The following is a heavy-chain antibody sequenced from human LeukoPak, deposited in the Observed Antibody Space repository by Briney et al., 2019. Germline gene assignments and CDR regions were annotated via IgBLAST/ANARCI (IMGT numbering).Heavy chain of an antibody. V-gene: IGHV3-66*01. Sequence: GGSLRLSCVVSGFTFSTYWMHWVRQAPGKGLEWVSIIYTGGSTYYADSVKGRFTISRDNSKNTLYLQMNSLRAEDTAVYYCARGVPIDYWGQGTLVTVSS. CDR2: IYTGGST. CDR1: GFTFSTYW. J-gene: IGHJ4*02. CDR3: ARGVPIDY. D-gene: IGHD3-10*01.